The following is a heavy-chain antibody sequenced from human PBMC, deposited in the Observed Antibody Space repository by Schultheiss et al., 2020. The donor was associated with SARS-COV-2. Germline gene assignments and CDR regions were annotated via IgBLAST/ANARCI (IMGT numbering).Heavy chain of an antibody. CDR3: ARYDYGGHFDY. J-gene: IGHJ4*02. CDR2: IYYSGST. V-gene: IGHV4-59*12. CDR1: GGSISSYY. D-gene: IGHD4-23*01. Sequence: SETLSLTCTVSGGSISSYYWSWIRQPPGKGLEWIGYIYYSGSTNYNPSLKSRVTISVDRSKNQFSLKLSSVTAADTAVYYCARYDYGGHFDYWGQGTLVTVSS.